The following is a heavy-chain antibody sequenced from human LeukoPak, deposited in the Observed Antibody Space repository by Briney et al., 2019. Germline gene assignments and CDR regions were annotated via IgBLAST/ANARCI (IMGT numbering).Heavy chain of an antibody. J-gene: IGHJ4*02. CDR2: ISYSGTT. CDR3: AANSADYNSLGSSYKV. V-gene: IGHV4-39*02. Sequence: PSETLSLTCTVSSASISSSPYYWGWIRQSPGKGLEWIGSISYSGTTYYNPSLKSRVTISVDTSKNYFSLKLSSVTAADTAVYYCAANSADYNSLGSSYKVWGQGTLVTVSS. D-gene: IGHD3-10*01. CDR1: SASISSSPYY.